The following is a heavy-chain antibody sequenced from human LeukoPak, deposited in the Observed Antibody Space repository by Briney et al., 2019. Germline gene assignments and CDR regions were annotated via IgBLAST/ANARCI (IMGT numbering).Heavy chain of an antibody. D-gene: IGHD3-16*01. CDR2: IYYSGST. J-gene: IGHJ3*01. CDR3: ARDFLHLGG. Sequence: PSETLSLTCTVSGGSISSSSYYWGWIRQPPGKGLEWIGSIYYSGSTYYNPSLKSRVTISVDTSKNQFSLKLSSVTAADTAVYYCARDFLHLGGWGQGTMVTVSS. V-gene: IGHV4-39*02. CDR1: GGSISSSSYY.